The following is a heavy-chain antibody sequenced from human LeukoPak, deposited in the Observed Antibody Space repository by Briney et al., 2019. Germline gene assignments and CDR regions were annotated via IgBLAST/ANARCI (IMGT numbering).Heavy chain of an antibody. CDR2: IWYDGSNK. J-gene: IGHJ3*02. CDR1: GFIFSSHG. V-gene: IGHV3-33*01. CDR3: ARDRYSSGWADAFDI. Sequence: GRSLRLSCVASGFIFSSHGMHWVRQAPGKGLEWVAVIWYDGSNKYYADSVKGRFAISRDNSKNTLYLQMNSLRADDAAVYYCARDRYSSGWADAFDIWGQGTMVTVSS. D-gene: IGHD6-19*01.